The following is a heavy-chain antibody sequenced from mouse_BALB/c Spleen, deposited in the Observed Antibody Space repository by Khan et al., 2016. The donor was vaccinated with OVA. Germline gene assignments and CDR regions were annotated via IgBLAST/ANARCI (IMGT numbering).Heavy chain of an antibody. CDR1: GYTFTSYW. D-gene: IGHD1-1*01. Sequence: QVRLQQSGAELVKAGASVKMSCEASGYTFTSYWMHWVKQRLGQGLEWFAETNPTNGRTYYNEKFKSKATLTVDKSSSTAYMLLSGPTFEDSAVYYCARIKKIVATYFDYWGQGTTLTVSS. CDR2: TNPTNGRT. V-gene: IGHV1S81*02. CDR3: ARIKKIVATYFDY. J-gene: IGHJ2*01.